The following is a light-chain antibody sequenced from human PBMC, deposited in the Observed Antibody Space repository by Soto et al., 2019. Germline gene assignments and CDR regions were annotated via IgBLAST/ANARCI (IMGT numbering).Light chain of an antibody. CDR2: GAS. CDR1: QSVTSTY. CDR3: QQYGSSPVT. V-gene: IGKV3-20*01. Sequence: EIVLTQSPGTLSLSPGERAALSCRASQSVTSTYLAWYQQKPGRAPRLLIYGASSRATGIPDRFSGSGSGTDFTLTISRLEPEDFALYYFQQYGSSPVTFGQGTKLEIK. J-gene: IGKJ2*01.